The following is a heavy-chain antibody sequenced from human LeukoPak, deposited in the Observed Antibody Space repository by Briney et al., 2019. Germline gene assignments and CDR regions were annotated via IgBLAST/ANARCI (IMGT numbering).Heavy chain of an antibody. D-gene: IGHD6-19*01. CDR1: GFTVSNNF. J-gene: IGHJ3*02. CDR2: IYSGGST. CDR3: ARASGIAVAGTIFAFDI. V-gene: IGHV3-53*04. Sequence: GGSLRLSCAASGFTVSNNFMSWVRQAPGKGLEWVSVIYSGGSTYYADSVKGRFNISRHTSKNILYLQMNSLRDEDTAVYYCARASGIAVAGTIFAFDIWGQGTMVTVSS.